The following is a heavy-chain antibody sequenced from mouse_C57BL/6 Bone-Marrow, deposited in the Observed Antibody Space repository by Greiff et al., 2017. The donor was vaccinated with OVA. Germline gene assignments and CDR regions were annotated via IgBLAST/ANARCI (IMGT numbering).Heavy chain of an antibody. Sequence: VQLQQSGPGLVQPSQSLSITCTVSGFSLTSYGVHWVRQSPGKGLEWLGVIWRGGSTDYNAAFISRLSISKDNSKSQVFFKMNSLQADDTAIYYCASPLFDYWGQGTTLTVSS. CDR3: ASPLFDY. J-gene: IGHJ2*01. CDR1: GFSLTSYG. V-gene: IGHV2-2*01. CDR2: IWRGGST.